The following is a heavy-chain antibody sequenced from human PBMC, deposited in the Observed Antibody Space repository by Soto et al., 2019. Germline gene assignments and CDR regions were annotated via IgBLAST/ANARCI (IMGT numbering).Heavy chain of an antibody. V-gene: IGHV1-3*01. CDR1: GYTFTSYA. CDR2: INAGNGNT. D-gene: IGHD6-19*01. CDR3: ARVGAVAGTHWNWFDP. Sequence: QVQLVQSGAEVKKPGASVKVSCKASGYTFTSYAMHWVRQAPGQRLEWMGWINAGNGNTNYSQKFQGRVTITRDTSASTAYMELSSLRSEDTAVYYCARVGAVAGTHWNWFDPWGQGTLVTVSS. J-gene: IGHJ5*02.